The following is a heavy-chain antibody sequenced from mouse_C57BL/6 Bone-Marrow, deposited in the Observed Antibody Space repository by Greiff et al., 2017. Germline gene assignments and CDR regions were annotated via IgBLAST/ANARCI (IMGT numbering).Heavy chain of an antibody. CDR1: GFNIKDDY. V-gene: IGHV14-4*01. D-gene: IGHD1-1*01. CDR2: IDPENGDT. Sequence: DVKLQESGAELVRPGASVKLSCTASGFNIKDDYMHWVKQRPEQGLEWIGWIDPENGDTESASKFQGKATITADTSSNTAYLQLSSLTSEDTAVYYCTPLYYGSPYWYFDVWGTGTTVTVSS. J-gene: IGHJ1*03. CDR3: TPLYYGSPYWYFDV.